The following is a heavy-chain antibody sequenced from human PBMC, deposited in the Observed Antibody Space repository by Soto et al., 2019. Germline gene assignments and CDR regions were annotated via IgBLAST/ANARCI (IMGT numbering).Heavy chain of an antibody. Sequence: GGSLRLSCAASGFTFSSYAMHWVRQAPGKGLEWVAVISYDGSNKYYADSVKGRFTISRDNSKNTLYLQMNSLRAEDTAVYYCASRWSQLFDYWGQGTLVTVSS. CDR3: ASRWSQLFDY. J-gene: IGHJ4*02. V-gene: IGHV3-30-3*01. CDR2: ISYDGSNK. CDR1: GFTFSSYA. D-gene: IGHD2-15*01.